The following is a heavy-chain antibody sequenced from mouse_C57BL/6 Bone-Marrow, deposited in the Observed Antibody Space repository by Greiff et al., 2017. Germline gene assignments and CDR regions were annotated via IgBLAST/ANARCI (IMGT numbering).Heavy chain of an antibody. Sequence: VKQSCKASGYTFTSYWMHWVKQRPGRGLEWIGRIDPNSGGTKYNEKFKSKATLTVDKPSSTAYMQLSSLTSEDSAVYYCAREGWLLPYWYFDVWGTGTTVTVSS. CDR1: GYTFTSYW. CDR2: IDPNSGGT. D-gene: IGHD2-3*01. J-gene: IGHJ1*03. V-gene: IGHV1-72*01. CDR3: AREGWLLPYWYFDV.